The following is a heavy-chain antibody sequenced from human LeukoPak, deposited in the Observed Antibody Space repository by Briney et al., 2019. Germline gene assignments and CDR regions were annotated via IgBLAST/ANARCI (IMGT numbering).Heavy chain of an antibody. CDR2: INPSGGST. D-gene: IGHD6-13*01. CDR3: ATASSSWYASFDY. J-gene: IGHJ4*02. Sequence: ASVKVSCKASGYTFTSYYVHWVRQAPGQGLEWMGIINPSGGSTSYAQKFQGRVTMTRDMSTSTVYMELSSLRSEDTAVYYCATASSSWYASFDYWGQGTLVTVSS. V-gene: IGHV1-46*01. CDR1: GYTFTSYY.